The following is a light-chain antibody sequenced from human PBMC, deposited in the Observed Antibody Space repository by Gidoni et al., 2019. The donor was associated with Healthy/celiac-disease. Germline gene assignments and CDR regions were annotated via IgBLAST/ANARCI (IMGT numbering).Light chain of an antibody. CDR1: QSVLYSSNNKNY. Sequence: DIVMTQSPDSLAVSLGERATINCTSSQSVLYSSNNKNYLAWYQQKPGPPPKLLICGASTRESGVPDRCSGGGSGTDFTLTISSLQAEDVAVYYCQQYYSTPWTFGQGTKVEIK. CDR3: QQYYSTPWT. CDR2: GAS. J-gene: IGKJ1*01. V-gene: IGKV4-1*01.